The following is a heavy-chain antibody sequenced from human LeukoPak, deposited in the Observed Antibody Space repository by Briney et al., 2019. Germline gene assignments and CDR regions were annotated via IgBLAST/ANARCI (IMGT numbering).Heavy chain of an antibody. CDR2: IYYSGST. CDR3: ARVSSYSGSYFDFDY. V-gene: IGHV4-59*01. J-gene: IGHJ4*02. CDR1: GGSISTYY. D-gene: IGHD1-26*01. Sequence: SETLSLTCTVSGGSISTYYWSWIRQPPGKGLEWIGYIYYSGSTNYNPSLKSRVTISVDTSKNQFSLKLSSVTAADTAVYYCARVSSYSGSYFDFDYWGQGTLVTVSS.